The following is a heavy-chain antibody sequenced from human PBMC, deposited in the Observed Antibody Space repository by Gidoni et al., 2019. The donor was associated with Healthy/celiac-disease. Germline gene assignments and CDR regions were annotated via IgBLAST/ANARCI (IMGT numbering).Heavy chain of an antibody. CDR3: AKDLAYSSGLCVDY. CDR1: GFTFSSYG. Sequence: QVQLVESGGGVVQPGRSLRLSCAASGFTFSSYGMHWVRQAPGKGLEWVAVISYDGSNKYYADSVKGRFTISRDNSKNTLYLQMNSLRAEDTAVYYCAKDLAYSSGLCVDYWGQGTLVTVSS. CDR2: ISYDGSNK. V-gene: IGHV3-30*18. D-gene: IGHD6-19*01. J-gene: IGHJ4*02.